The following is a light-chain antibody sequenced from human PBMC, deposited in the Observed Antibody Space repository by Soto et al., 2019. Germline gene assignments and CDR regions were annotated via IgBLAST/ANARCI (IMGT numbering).Light chain of an antibody. V-gene: IGKV3-20*01. Sequence: EIVLTQSPGTLSLSPGERATLSCRASQSVSSSYLAWYQQKPGQAPRLLIYGASSRATCIPDRFSGSASGTDLTLTISRLEPEDFAVYYCQQYGSSSFTFGPGTKVDIK. CDR2: GAS. J-gene: IGKJ3*01. CDR3: QQYGSSSFT. CDR1: QSVSSSY.